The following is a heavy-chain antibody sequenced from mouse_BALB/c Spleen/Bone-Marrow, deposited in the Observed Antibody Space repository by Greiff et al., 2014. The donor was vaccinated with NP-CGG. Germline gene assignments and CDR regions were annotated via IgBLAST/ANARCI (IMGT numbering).Heavy chain of an antibody. J-gene: IGHJ1*01. CDR3: ARSLYGFDWYFDV. V-gene: IGHV1-14*01. CDR1: GYTFTCYV. D-gene: IGHD2-2*01. Sequence: VQLKESGPELVKPGASVKMSCKASGYTFTCYVMHWVKQEPGQGLEWIGNINPYNDGTKYNEKFKGKATLTSDKFSSTAYMELGSLTSEDSAVYYCARSLYGFDWYFDVWGAGTTVTVSS. CDR2: INPYNDGT.